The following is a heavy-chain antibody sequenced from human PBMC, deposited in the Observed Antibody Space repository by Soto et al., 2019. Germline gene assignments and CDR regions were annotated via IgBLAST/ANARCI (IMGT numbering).Heavy chain of an antibody. D-gene: IGHD6-13*01. CDR1: GGSISSYY. J-gene: IGHJ6*02. Sequence: SETLSFTCTVSGGSISSYYWSWIRQPAGKGLEWIGRIYTSGSPNYNPSLKSRVTMSVDTSKNQFSLKLSSVTAADTAVYYCAREIWAAAGLYSYYSMDVWGQGTTVTVS. CDR3: AREIWAAAGLYSYYSMDV. V-gene: IGHV4-4*07. CDR2: IYTSGSP.